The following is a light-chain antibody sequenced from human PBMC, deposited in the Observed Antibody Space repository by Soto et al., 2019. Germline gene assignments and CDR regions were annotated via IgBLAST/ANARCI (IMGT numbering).Light chain of an antibody. J-gene: IGKJ4*01. CDR2: DAS. CDR1: QSVDIN. CDR3: QQRSNWPLT. V-gene: IGKV3-11*01. Sequence: EIVLTQSPGTLSLSPGERVTLSCRASQSVDINLAWYQQKPGQAPRLLIYDASNRATGIPARFSGSGSGTDFTLTISSLEPEDFAVYYCQQRSNWPLTFGGGNKVDIK.